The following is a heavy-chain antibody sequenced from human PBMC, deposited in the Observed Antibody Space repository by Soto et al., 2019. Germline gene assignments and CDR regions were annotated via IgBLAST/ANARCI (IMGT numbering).Heavy chain of an antibody. V-gene: IGHV4-39*01. J-gene: IGHJ4*02. Sequence: SETLSLTCIVSGEYISSSSYYWGWIRQPPGKGLEWIGSIYYSGRTYYNPSFKSRVTISIDTSKNQFSLKLTSVTATDTAVYYCARQRTTVVTQAYFDHWGEGALVTVSS. D-gene: IGHD2-21*02. CDR3: ARQRTTVVTQAYFDH. CDR2: IYYSGRT. CDR1: GEYISSSSYY.